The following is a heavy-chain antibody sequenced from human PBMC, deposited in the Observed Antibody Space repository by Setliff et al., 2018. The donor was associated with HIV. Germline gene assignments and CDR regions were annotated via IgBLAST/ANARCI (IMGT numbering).Heavy chain of an antibody. V-gene: IGHV3-23*01. CDR3: AKGTSKVKAYYYYMDV. J-gene: IGHJ6*03. CDR1: GFTFRNYA. Sequence: GGSLRLSCAASGFTFRNYAMNWVRQVPGKGLEWVSGISGSGGTTYYTDSVKGRFTISRDNSKNTLFLQMKSLRAEDTAVYYCAKGTSKVKAYYYYMDVWGKGTTVTVSS. CDR2: ISGSGGTT. D-gene: IGHD2-2*01.